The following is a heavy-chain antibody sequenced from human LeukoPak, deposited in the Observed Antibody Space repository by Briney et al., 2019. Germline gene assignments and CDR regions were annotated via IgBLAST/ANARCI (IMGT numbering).Heavy chain of an antibody. D-gene: IGHD3-22*01. V-gene: IGHV1-58*02. CDR2: IVVGSGNT. Sequence: SVKVSCKASGFTFTSSAMQWVRQARGQRLEWIGWIVVGSGNTNYAQKFQERVTITRDMSTSLVYMELSSLRSEDTAVYYCAAEAAYYYDSRDAFDVWGQGTMVTVSS. CDR1: GFTFTSSA. CDR3: AAEAAYYYDSRDAFDV. J-gene: IGHJ3*01.